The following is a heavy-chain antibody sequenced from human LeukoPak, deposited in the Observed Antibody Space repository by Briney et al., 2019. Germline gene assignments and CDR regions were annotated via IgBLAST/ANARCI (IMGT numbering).Heavy chain of an antibody. CDR2: MNPNSGNT. CDR1: GYTFTSYD. CDR3: QGIAAALPRY. Sequence: ASVKVSCKASGYTFTSYDINWVRQATGQGLEWMGWMNPNSGNTGYAQKFQGRVTMTRNTSISTAYMELSSLRSEDTAVSRGQGIAAALPRYRGQGTLVTVSS. V-gene: IGHV1-8*01. D-gene: IGHD6-13*01. J-gene: IGHJ4*02.